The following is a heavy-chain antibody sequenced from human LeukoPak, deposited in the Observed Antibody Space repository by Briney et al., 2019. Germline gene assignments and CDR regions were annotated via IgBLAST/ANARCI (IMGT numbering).Heavy chain of an antibody. CDR3: AKDGPPGGYCSGGSCYPNWFDP. V-gene: IGHV3-23*01. J-gene: IGHJ5*02. CDR2: ISGSGGST. D-gene: IGHD2-15*01. CDR1: GFTFSSYA. Sequence: PGGSLRLSCAASGFTFSSYAMSWVRQAPGKGLEWVSAISGSGGSTYYADSVKGRFTISRDNSKNTLYLQMNSLRAEDPAVYYCAKDGPPGGYCSGGSCYPNWFDPWGQGTLVTVSS.